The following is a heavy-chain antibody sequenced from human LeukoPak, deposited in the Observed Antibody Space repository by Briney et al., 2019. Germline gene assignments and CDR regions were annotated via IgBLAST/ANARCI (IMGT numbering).Heavy chain of an antibody. CDR1: GGSFSGYY. CDR2: INHSGST. D-gene: IGHD1-26*01. J-gene: IGHJ4*02. V-gene: IGHV4-34*01. CDR3: ARGRVVGTTMVFFNY. Sequence: PSETLSLTCAVYGGSFSGYYWSWIRQPPGKGLEWIGEINHSGSTNYNPSLKSRVTISVDTSKNQFSLKLSSVTAADTAVYYCARGRVVGTTMVFFNYWGQGTLVTVSS.